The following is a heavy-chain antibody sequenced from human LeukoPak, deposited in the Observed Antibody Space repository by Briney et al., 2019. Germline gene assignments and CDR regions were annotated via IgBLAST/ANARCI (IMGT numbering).Heavy chain of an antibody. V-gene: IGHV1-24*01. J-gene: IGHJ4*02. CDR1: GYTLTELS. Sequence: ASVKVSCKVSGYTLTELSMHWARQAPGKGLEWMGGFDPEDGETIYTQKFQGRVTMTEDTSTDTAYMELRSLRSDDTAVYYCARNNGGSWDGFYYFDYWGQGTLVTVSS. CDR2: FDPEDGET. CDR3: ARNNGGSWDGFYYFDY. D-gene: IGHD2-15*01.